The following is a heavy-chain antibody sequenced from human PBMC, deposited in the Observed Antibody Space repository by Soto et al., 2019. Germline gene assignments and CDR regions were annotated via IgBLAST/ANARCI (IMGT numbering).Heavy chain of an antibody. Sequence: ASVKVSCKVSGYTLTELSMHWVRQAPGKGLEWMGGFDPEDGETIYAQKFQGRVTMTEDTSTDTAYMELSSLRSEDTAVYYCATGPAAAGMSSSSYYDMDAWGQGPTVTVS. CDR1: GYTLTELS. J-gene: IGHJ6*02. CDR3: ATGPAAAGMSSSSYYDMDA. D-gene: IGHD6-13*01. CDR2: FDPEDGET. V-gene: IGHV1-24*01.